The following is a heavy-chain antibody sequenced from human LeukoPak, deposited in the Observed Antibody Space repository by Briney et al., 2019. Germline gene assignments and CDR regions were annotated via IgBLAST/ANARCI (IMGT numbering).Heavy chain of an antibody. J-gene: IGHJ4*02. V-gene: IGHV3-23*01. CDR3: AKLGGYSYGTFDY. Sequence: TGGSLRLSCAASGFTFSSHAMSWVRQAPGRGLEWVSAISGSGGSTYYADSVKGRFTISRDNSKNTLYLQMNSLRAEDTAVYYCAKLGGYSYGTFDYWGQGTLVTVSS. CDR1: GFTFSSHA. CDR2: ISGSGGST. D-gene: IGHD5-18*01.